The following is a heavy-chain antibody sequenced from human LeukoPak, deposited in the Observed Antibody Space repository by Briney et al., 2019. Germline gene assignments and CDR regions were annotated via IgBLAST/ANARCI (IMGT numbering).Heavy chain of an antibody. CDR2: ISYSGST. CDR1: GGSISSSDYY. D-gene: IGHD1-7*01. CDR3: ARGFHWNSNTIDY. V-gene: IGHV4-39*07. J-gene: IGHJ4*02. Sequence: SETLSLTCTVSGGSISSSDYYWGWIRQPPGKGLEWIGSISYSGSTYYNPSLKSRVTMSVDTSKNQFSLKLSSVTAADTAVYYCARGFHWNSNTIDYWGQGTLVTVSS.